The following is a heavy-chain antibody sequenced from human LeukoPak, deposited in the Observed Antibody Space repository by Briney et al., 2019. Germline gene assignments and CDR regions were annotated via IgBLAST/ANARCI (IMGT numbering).Heavy chain of an antibody. Sequence: HSETLSLTCTVSGGSISSSSYYWGWIRQPPGKGLEWIGSIYYSGSTYYNPSLKSRVTISVDTSKNQFSLKLSSVTAADTAVYYCASGGRYCSSTSCYYFDYWGQGTLVTVSS. V-gene: IGHV4-39*01. CDR1: GGSISSSSYY. CDR2: IYYSGST. D-gene: IGHD2-2*01. J-gene: IGHJ4*02. CDR3: ASGGRYCSSTSCYYFDY.